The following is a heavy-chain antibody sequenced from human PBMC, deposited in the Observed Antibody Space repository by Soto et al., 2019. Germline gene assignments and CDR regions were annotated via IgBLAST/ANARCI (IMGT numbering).Heavy chain of an antibody. V-gene: IGHV1-18*01. D-gene: IGHD5-18*01. CDR3: ARDKGYGFGWSSSSGMDV. CDR1: GYTFSNFG. Sequence: QVQLVQYGAEVMTPGASVKVSCKASGYTFSNFGLSWVRQAPGQGLEWMGWLSGYNGNTNSAEKLQGRVTMTTDTSTSTDYMEVRSMTSDDTAVYYCARDKGYGFGWSSSSGMDVWGQGTTVTVSS. CDR2: LSGYNGNT. J-gene: IGHJ6*02.